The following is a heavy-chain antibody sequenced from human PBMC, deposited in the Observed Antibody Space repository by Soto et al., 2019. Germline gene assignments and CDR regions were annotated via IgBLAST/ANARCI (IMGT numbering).Heavy chain of an antibody. V-gene: IGHV1-8*01. CDR2: MNPNSGNT. J-gene: IGHJ4*02. Sequence: ASVKVSCKASGYTFTSYDINWVRQATGQGLEWMGWMNPNSGNTGYAQKFQGRVTMTRNTSISTAYMELSSLRSEDTAVYYCAKDHKQWLVSIFDYWGQGTLVTVSS. CDR3: AKDHKQWLVSIFDY. CDR1: GYTFTSYD. D-gene: IGHD6-19*01.